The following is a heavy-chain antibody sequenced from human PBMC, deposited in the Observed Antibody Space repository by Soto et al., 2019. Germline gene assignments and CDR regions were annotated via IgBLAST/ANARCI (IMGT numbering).Heavy chain of an antibody. CDR1: GGNIISGGCY. J-gene: IGHJ4*02. Sequence: SEPKSVPSTVAGGNIISGGCYWSWIRKHPGKGLEWIGYIYYSGSTYYNPSLKSRVTISVDTSKNQFSLKLSSVTAADTAVYYCARIGWPRRDGYNRGDFDYWGQGTLVTVSS. V-gene: IGHV4-31*03. CDR3: ARIGWPRRDGYNRGDFDY. CDR2: IYYSGST. D-gene: IGHD5-12*01.